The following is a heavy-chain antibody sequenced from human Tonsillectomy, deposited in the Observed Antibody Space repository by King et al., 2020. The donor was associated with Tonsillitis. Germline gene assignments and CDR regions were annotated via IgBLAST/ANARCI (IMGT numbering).Heavy chain of an antibody. D-gene: IGHD6-13*01. J-gene: IGHJ4*02. V-gene: IGHV3-43D*03. CDR1: GFTFDDHA. CDR3: AKDYRRAAAGGPFLDH. CDR2: INWDGSRS. Sequence: ESGGRVVQPGGSLRLSCAASGFTFDDHAMHWVRQAPGKGLEWVALINWDGSRSYYAASVNGRFIVSRVDSTNTVHLQMNSLRPEDTALYYCAKDYRRAAAGGPFLDHWGRGTQVTVSS.